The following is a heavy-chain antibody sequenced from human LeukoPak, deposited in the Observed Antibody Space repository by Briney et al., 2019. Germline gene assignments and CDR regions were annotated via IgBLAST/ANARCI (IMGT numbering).Heavy chain of an antibody. Sequence: GGSLRLSCAASGLTFSSYAMNWVRQAPGKGLEWVAVISYDGNNKFYAGSVKGRFTISRDNSKNTLYLQMNSLRAEDTAVYYCARGTAAGCSGGNCYVFDYWGQGILVTVSS. CDR1: GLTFSSYA. J-gene: IGHJ4*02. CDR3: ARGTAAGCSGGNCYVFDY. V-gene: IGHV3-30*04. CDR2: ISYDGNNK. D-gene: IGHD2-15*01.